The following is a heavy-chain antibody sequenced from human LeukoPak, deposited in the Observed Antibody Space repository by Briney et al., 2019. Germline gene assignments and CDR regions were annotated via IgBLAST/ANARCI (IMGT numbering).Heavy chain of an antibody. D-gene: IGHD3-22*01. Sequence: SVKVSCKASGYTFISYYMQWVRQAPGQGLEWMGRIIPILGIANYAQKFQGRVTITADKSTSTAYMELSSLRSEDTAVYYCARGDYYYDSSGSQGGFDIWGQGTVVTVSS. J-gene: IGHJ3*02. CDR3: ARGDYYYDSSGSQGGFDI. CDR1: GYTFISYY. V-gene: IGHV1-69*04. CDR2: IIPILGIA.